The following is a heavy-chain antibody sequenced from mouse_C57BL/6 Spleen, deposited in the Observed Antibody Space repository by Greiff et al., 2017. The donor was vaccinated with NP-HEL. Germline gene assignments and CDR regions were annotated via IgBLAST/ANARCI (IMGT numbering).Heavy chain of an antibody. CDR3: TTYYSPY. CDR2: IDPENGDT. CDR1: GFNIKDDY. Sequence: VQLQQSGAELVRPGASVKLSCTASGFNIKDDYMHWVKQRPEQGLEWIGWIDPENGDTEYASKFQGKATIPADTSSNTAYLQLSSLTSEDTAVYYCTTYYSPYWGQGTLVTVSA. V-gene: IGHV14-4*01. D-gene: IGHD1-1*01. J-gene: IGHJ3*01.